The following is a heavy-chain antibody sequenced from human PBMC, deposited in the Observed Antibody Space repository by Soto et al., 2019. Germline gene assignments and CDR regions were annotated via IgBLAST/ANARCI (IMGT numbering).Heavy chain of an antibody. Sequence: QITLKESGPTTVKPTQTLTLTCTFSGFSLSTGGVGVGWIRQPPGKALEWLAVSFWDDDNRYSPSLKSRLTVIKDTSQNQVVLRMTNMDPVDTATYYCAHRMGKYGFWNGGYFDSWGQGTLVNVPS. D-gene: IGHD3-3*01. J-gene: IGHJ4*02. CDR2: SFWDDDN. CDR1: GFSLSTGGVG. CDR3: AHRMGKYGFWNGGYFDS. V-gene: IGHV2-5*02.